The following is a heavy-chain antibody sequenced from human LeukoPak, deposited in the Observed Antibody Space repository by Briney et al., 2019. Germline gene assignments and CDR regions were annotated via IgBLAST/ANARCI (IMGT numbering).Heavy chain of an antibody. CDR1: GFTFSRDG. Sequence: GGSLRLSCAASGFTFSRDGMHWVRQAPGKGLEWVAFIRYDESDKKYKDSVKGRFTVSKDNSKNTLSLQMHSLRVEDTAVYYCDTHYYASGNYYNPIFYWGQGALVTVSS. CDR2: IRYDESDK. D-gene: IGHD3-10*01. J-gene: IGHJ4*02. V-gene: IGHV3-30*02. CDR3: DTHYYASGNYYNPIFY.